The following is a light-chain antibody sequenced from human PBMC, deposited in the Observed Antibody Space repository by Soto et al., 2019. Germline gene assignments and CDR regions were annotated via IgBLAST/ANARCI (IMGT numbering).Light chain of an antibody. J-gene: IGKJ2*01. CDR1: QSVSNY. V-gene: IGKV3-11*01. CDR3: QQRSDWPYT. Sequence: EILLSQSPATLSLSPGERATLSCRASQSVSNYLAWYQQKPGQPPRLLIYDASNRAAGIPARFRGSGSGTDLTLTISSLESEDFAVYYCQQRSDWPYTFGQGTKLEIK. CDR2: DAS.